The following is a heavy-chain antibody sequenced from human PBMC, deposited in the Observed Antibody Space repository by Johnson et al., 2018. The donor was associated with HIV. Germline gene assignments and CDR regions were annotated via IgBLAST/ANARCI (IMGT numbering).Heavy chain of an antibody. V-gene: IGHV3-30*04. Sequence: QVQLVESGGGVVQPGRSLRLSCAASGFTFSSYAMHWVRQAPGKGLEWVAVISYDGSNKYYADSVKGRFTIPIDNSKNTLYLQINSLRAEDTAVYYCAGGWQQWAFDIWGQGTMVTVSS. D-gene: IGHD6-19*01. J-gene: IGHJ3*02. CDR2: ISYDGSNK. CDR1: GFTFSSYA. CDR3: AGGWQQWAFDI.